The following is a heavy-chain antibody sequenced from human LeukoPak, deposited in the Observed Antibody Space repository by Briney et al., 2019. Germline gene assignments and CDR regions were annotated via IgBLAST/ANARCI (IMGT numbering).Heavy chain of an antibody. V-gene: IGHV3-21*01. CDR1: GFTFSSYS. Sequence: GGSLRLSCAASGFTFSSYSMNWVRQAPGKGLEWVSSISSSSSYIYYADSVKGRFTISRDNAKNSLYLQMNSLRAEDTAVYYCASRPGGSGSSGPFDYWGQGTLVTVSS. CDR3: ASRPGGSGSSGPFDY. CDR2: ISSSSSYI. J-gene: IGHJ4*02. D-gene: IGHD3-10*01.